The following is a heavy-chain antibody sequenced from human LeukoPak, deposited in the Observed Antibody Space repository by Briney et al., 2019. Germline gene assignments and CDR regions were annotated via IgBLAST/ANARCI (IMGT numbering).Heavy chain of an antibody. J-gene: IGHJ6*02. D-gene: IGHD3-9*01. CDR1: GFKFSDYG. Sequence: GALRLSCAASGFKFSDYGMSWVRQAPGKGLEWVSGINWNADSTGYADSVKGRFTISKDNAKNSLFLQMNSLRAEDTAMYYCARAILSDPKYYGMDVWGQGTTVTVSS. V-gene: IGHV3-20*04. CDR2: INWNADST. CDR3: ARAILSDPKYYGMDV.